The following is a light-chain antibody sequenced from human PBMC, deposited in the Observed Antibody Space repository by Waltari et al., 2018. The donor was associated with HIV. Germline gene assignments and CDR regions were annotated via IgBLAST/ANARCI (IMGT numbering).Light chain of an antibody. J-gene: IGLJ3*02. V-gene: IGLV2-8*01. Sequence: QSALTQPPSASGSPGQSVTISCTGTSSDVGGYNYVSWYQQHPGKAPKIMVYEVSKRPSGFPDRFSGSKSGNTASLTVSGLQAEDEADYYCSSYAGSNNLGVFGGGTKLTVL. CDR2: EVS. CDR3: SSYAGSNNLGV. CDR1: SSDVGGYNY.